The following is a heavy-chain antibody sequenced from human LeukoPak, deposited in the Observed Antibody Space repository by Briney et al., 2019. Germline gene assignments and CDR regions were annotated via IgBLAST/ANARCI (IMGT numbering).Heavy chain of an antibody. CDR2: ISKGGAYT. CDR3: SKKGQADNDGKPD. J-gene: IGHJ4*02. CDR1: GFTFGTYD. Sequence: GGSLRLSCAASGFTFGTYDMYWIRQAPGKGLECVSSISKGGAYTYYADSVKGRFTISRDDSRNTLYLQMNSLRAEDTAVYYCSKKGQADNDGKPDWGQGTLVTVSS. D-gene: IGHD1-1*01. V-gene: IGHV3-23*01.